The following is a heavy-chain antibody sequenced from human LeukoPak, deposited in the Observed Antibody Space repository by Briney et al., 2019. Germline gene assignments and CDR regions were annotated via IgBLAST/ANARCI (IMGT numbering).Heavy chain of an antibody. CDR2: ISSDGGST. J-gene: IGHJ4*02. D-gene: IGHD3-16*02. CDR1: GFTFSSYG. CDR3: VPLYHGGVAY. V-gene: IGHV3-64D*06. Sequence: TGGSLRLSCSASGFTFSSYGMHWVPQAPGKGLEYVSAISSDGGSTYYADSVKGRFTISRDNSKNTLYLQVRSLRAEDTAVYYCVPLYHGGVAYWGQGTLVTVSS.